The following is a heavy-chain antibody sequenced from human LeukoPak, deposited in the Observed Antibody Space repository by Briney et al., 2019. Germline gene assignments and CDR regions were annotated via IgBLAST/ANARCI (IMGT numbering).Heavy chain of an antibody. CDR2: IDGSGTTI. V-gene: IGHV3-11*01. Sequence: GGSLRLSCAASGFIFSDYYMSWIRQAPGKGLEWVSYIDGSGTTIYSAESVKGRFTISRDNAKNSLYLQMNSLRAEDTAVYHCARFGGSGWSLDFWGRGTLVTVSS. CDR3: ARFGGSGWSLDF. J-gene: IGHJ4*02. CDR1: GFIFSDYY. D-gene: IGHD6-19*01.